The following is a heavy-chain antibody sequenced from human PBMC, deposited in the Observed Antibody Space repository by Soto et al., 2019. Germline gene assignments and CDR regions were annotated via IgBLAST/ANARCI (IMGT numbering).Heavy chain of an antibody. J-gene: IGHJ4*02. CDR1: GFSFSNYW. D-gene: IGHD1-26*01. CDR2: IKEDGSEK. V-gene: IGHV3-7*01. CDR3: AKHQVGQHITAF. Sequence: EVQLVDSGGDLVQPGGSLRLSCAASGFSFSNYWMSWVRQAPGKGLEWVANIKEDGSEKNYADSVKVRFTIPRDNAKSPVYRQPNSRRIEDTALYYCAKHQVGQHITAFWGQGTLVTFSS.